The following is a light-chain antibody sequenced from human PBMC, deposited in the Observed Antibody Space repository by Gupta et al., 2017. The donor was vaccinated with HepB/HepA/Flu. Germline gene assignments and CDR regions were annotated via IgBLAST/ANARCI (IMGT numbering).Light chain of an antibody. CDR1: SSNVGSNS. CDR2: TNN. V-gene: IGLV1-44*01. J-gene: IGLJ2*01. CDR3: ATWDDSLNGVV. Sequence: SCSGSSSNVGSNSVNWYQQVPGTAPKLLIYTNNQRPSGVPDRFSGSKSGIAASLAITGLRSDDESDDFCATWDDSLNGVVFGGGTKLTVL.